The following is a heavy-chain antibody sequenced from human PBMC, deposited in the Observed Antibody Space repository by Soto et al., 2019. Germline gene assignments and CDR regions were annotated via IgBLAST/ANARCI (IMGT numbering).Heavy chain of an antibody. V-gene: IGHV3-33*01. D-gene: IGHD5-18*01. CDR1: GFTFSSYG. J-gene: IGHJ6*02. CDR2: IWYDGSNK. CDR3: AREGGAVDTAMVTGYYYYYGMDV. Sequence: GGSLRLSCAASGFTFSSYGMHWVRQAPGKGLEWVAVIWYDGSNKYYADSVKGRFTISRDNSKNTLYLQMNSLRAEDTAVYYCAREGGAVDTAMVTGYYYYYGMDVWGQGTTVTVSS.